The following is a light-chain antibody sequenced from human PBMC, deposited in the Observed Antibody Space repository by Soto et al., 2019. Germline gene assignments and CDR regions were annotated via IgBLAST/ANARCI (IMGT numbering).Light chain of an antibody. CDR1: SSDVGGYSY. V-gene: IGLV2-14*01. CDR3: NSYTSSSTLL. Sequence: QSVLTQPASVSGSPGQSITISCTGTSSDVGGYSYVSWYQQHPGKAPKLMIYEVTNRPSGVSNRFSGSRSGNTASLTISGLQAEDEADYYCNSYTSSSTLLFGGGTQLTVL. J-gene: IGLJ2*01. CDR2: EVT.